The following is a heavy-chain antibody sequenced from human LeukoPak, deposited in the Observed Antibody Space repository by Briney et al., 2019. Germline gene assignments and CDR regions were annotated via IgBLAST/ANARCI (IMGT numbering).Heavy chain of an antibody. CDR2: ISHDGSNK. J-gene: IGHJ4*02. Sequence: GGSLRLSCAASGLTFSSYGMHWVRQAPGKGLEWVAVISHDGSNKYYADSVKGRFTISRDNSKNTLYLQMNSLRAEDTAVYYCAKDYYGSSTPLWGQGTLVTVSS. CDR1: GLTFSSYG. D-gene: IGHD6-6*01. CDR3: AKDYYGSSTPL. V-gene: IGHV3-30*18.